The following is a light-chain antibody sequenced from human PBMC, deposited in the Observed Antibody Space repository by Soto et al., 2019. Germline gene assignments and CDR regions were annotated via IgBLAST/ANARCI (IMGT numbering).Light chain of an antibody. J-gene: IGLJ2*01. Sequence: QSALTQPASVSGSPGQSITISCTGTSSDVGGYNYVSWYQQHPGKAPKLMIYDVSNRPSGVSNRFSGSKSGNTASLTISGRQAEDEADYYCSSYTSSSPQGVFGGGTKLTVL. CDR2: DVS. CDR1: SSDVGGYNY. V-gene: IGLV2-14*01. CDR3: SSYTSSSPQGV.